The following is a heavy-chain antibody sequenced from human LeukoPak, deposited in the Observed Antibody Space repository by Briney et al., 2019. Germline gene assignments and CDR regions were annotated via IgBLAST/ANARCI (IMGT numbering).Heavy chain of an antibody. CDR1: GGSISSSSYY. D-gene: IGHD2-8*01. V-gene: IGHV4-39*07. Sequence: SETLSLTCTVSGGSISSSSYYWGWIRQPPGKGLVWIASIYYSGSTYYNPSLKSRVTISVDTSKNQFSLKLSSVTAADTAVYYCARGTDIVLMVYAHRLFDYWGQGTLVTVSS. CDR2: IYYSGST. CDR3: ARGTDIVLMVYAHRLFDY. J-gene: IGHJ4*02.